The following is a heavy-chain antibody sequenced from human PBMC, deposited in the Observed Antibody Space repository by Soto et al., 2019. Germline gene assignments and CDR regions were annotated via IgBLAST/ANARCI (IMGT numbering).Heavy chain of an antibody. CDR1: GGTFSSYA. V-gene: IGHV1-69*13. J-gene: IGHJ4*02. Sequence: ASVKVSCKASGGTFSSYAISWVRQAPGQGLEWMGGIIPIFGTANYAQKFQGRVTITADESTSTAYMELSSLRSEDTAVYYCARVPGEDGYKWSYYFDYWGQGTLVTVSS. CDR3: ARVPGEDGYKWSYYFDY. CDR2: IIPIFGTA. D-gene: IGHD2-8*01.